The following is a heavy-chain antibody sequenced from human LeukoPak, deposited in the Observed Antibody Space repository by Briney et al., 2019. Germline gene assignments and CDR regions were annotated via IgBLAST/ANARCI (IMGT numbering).Heavy chain of an antibody. CDR1: GFTFSSYW. CDR3: ARGMAARPMGPVGYFDY. Sequence: PGGSLRLSCAASGFTFSSYWMSWVRQAPGKGLEWVANIKQDGSEKYYVDSVKGRFTISRDNAKNSLYLQMNSLRAEDTAVYYCARGMAARPMGPVGYFDYWGQGTLVTVSS. D-gene: IGHD6-6*01. V-gene: IGHV3-7*01. J-gene: IGHJ4*02. CDR2: IKQDGSEK.